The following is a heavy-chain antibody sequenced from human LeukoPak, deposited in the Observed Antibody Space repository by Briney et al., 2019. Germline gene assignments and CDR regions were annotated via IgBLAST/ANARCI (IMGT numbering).Heavy chain of an antibody. J-gene: IGHJ5*02. CDR1: GGSISSGGYY. Sequence: SETLSLTCTVSGGSISSGGYYWSWIRQHPGKGLEWIGYIYSSGSAFYNPSLKSRVTISVDTSKNQFSLNLSSVTAADTAVYYCARGRGYCSSTSCYGYWFDPWGQGTLVTVSS. V-gene: IGHV4-31*03. D-gene: IGHD2-2*03. CDR3: ARGRGYCSSTSCYGYWFDP. CDR2: IYSSGSA.